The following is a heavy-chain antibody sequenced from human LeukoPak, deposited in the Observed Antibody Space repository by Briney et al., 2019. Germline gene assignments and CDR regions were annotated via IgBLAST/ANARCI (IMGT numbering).Heavy chain of an antibody. CDR3: ARDGYCSSTSCPAHAFDI. V-gene: IGHV3-66*02. CDR1: GFTVSSNY. J-gene: IGHJ3*02. CDR2: IYSGGST. D-gene: IGHD2-2*03. Sequence: GGSLRLSCAASGFTVSSNYMTWVRQAPGKGLECVSVIYSGGSTYYADSVKGRFTISRDNSKNTLYLQMNSLRAEDTAVYYCARDGYCSSTSCPAHAFDIWGQGTMVTVSS.